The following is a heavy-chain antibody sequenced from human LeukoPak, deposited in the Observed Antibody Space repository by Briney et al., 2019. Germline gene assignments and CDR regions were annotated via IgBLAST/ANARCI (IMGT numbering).Heavy chain of an antibody. CDR1: VGTFSSYS. V-gene: IGHV1-69*05. Sequence: SSVNVSFKSSVGTFSSYSISWVRQAPGQGLDWMGGIIPIFCTANYAHKFQGRVTNTTNQSTSTAYMALSSLRSEDTAVYSCASNQYNYFDYWGEGTLVTVS. D-gene: IGHD1-1*01. J-gene: IGHJ4*02. CDR2: IIPIFCTA. CDR3: ASNQYNYFDY.